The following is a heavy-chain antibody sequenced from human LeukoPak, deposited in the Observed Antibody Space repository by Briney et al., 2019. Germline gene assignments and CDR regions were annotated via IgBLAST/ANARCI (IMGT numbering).Heavy chain of an antibody. J-gene: IGHJ6*02. CDR3: ARGTAYYGMDV. D-gene: IGHD5-18*01. V-gene: IGHV4-31*03. Sequence: SETLSLTCTVSGGSISSGGYYWSWIRQHPGKGLEWIGYIYYSGGTYYNPSLKSRVTISVDTSKNQFSLKLSSVTAADTAVYYCARGTAYYGMDVWGQGTTVTVSS. CDR1: GGSISSGGYY. CDR2: IYYSGGT.